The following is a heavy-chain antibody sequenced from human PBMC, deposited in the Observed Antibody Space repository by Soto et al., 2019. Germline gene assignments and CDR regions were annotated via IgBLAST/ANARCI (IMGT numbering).Heavy chain of an antibody. Sequence: SETLSLTCTVSGGSISSGGYYWSWIRQHPGKGLEWIGYIYYSGSTNYNPSLKSRVTISVDTSKNQFSLKLSSVTAADTAVYYCATAKRGYSYGQGYYYYYGMDVWGQGTTVTVSS. CDR2: IYYSGST. J-gene: IGHJ6*02. V-gene: IGHV4-61*08. CDR3: ATAKRGYSYGQGYYYYYGMDV. CDR1: GGSISSGGYY. D-gene: IGHD5-18*01.